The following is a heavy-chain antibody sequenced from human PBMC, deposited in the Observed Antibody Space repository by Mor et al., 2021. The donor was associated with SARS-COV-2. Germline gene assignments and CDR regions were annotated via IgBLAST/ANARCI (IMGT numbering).Heavy chain of an antibody. CDR3: AHKPGDFEYYFDY. CDR2: YVDDEK. J-gene: IGHJ4*02. V-gene: IGHV2-5*02. Sequence: YVDDEKRYSPSLKSRISITKDSSKNQVVLTMTNMDPVDTATYYCAHKPGDFEYYFDYWGQGTLVTVSS. D-gene: IGHD2-21*02.